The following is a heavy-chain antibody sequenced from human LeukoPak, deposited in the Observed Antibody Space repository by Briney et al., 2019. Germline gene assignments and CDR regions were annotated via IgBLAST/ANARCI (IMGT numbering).Heavy chain of an antibody. D-gene: IGHD3-9*01. J-gene: IGHJ4*02. CDR1: GCTFSSYV. CDR2: IIPIFGTA. V-gene: IGHV1-69*06. CDR3: ARTPAQSFDWLSTSYYFDY. Sequence: SVKVSCKASGCTFSSYVISWVRQAPGQGLEWMGGIIPIFGTANYAQKFQGRVTITADKSTSTAYMELSSLRSEDTAVYYCARTPAQSFDWLSTSYYFDYWGQGTLVTVSS.